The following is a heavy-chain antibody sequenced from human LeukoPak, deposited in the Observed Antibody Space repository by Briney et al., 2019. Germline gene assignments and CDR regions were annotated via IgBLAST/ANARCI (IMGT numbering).Heavy chain of an antibody. CDR1: GGSFSGYY. D-gene: IGHD1-14*01. CDR2: IYYSGST. Sequence: SETLSLTCAVYGGSFSGYYWSWIRQPPGKGLEWIGYIYYSGSTSYNPSLKSRVTISVDTSKNQFSLKLSSVTAADTAVYYCASMSEPNDYWGQGTLVTVSS. CDR3: ASMSEPNDY. V-gene: IGHV4-59*01. J-gene: IGHJ4*02.